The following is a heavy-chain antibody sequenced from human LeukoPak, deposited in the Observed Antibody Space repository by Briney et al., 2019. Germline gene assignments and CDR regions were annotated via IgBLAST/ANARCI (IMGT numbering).Heavy chain of an antibody. D-gene: IGHD2-2*01. V-gene: IGHV4-59*01. CDR3: ARLAPIASIGTVCYHSMDV. J-gene: IGHJ6*02. CDR1: TDSIRSYY. CDR2: IHYTGST. Sequence: SETLSLTRTVSTDSIRSYYWSWIRQPPGKGLEWIGYIHYTGSTNYNPSLKSRVTISVDTSKNQFSLKLNSVTAADTAVYYCARLAPIASIGTVCYHSMDVWGQGTTVTVSS.